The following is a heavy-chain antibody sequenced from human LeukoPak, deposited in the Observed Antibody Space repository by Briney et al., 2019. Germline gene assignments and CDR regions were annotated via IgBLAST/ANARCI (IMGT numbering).Heavy chain of an antibody. CDR1: GFTFSSYG. V-gene: IGHV3-30*18. CDR3: AKISVRGVYNWFDP. Sequence: PGGYLRLSCAASGFTFSSYGMHWVRQAPGKGLEWVAVISYDGSNKYYADSVKGRFTISRDNSKNTLYLQMNSLRAEDTAVYYCAKISVRGVYNWFDPWGQGTLVTVPS. CDR2: ISYDGSNK. J-gene: IGHJ5*02. D-gene: IGHD3-10*01.